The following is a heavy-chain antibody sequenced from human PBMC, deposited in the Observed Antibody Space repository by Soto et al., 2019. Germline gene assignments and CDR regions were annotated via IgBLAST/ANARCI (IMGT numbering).Heavy chain of an antibody. D-gene: IGHD3-3*01. J-gene: IGHJ3*02. CDR2: ISGSGGST. CDR3: AKDRGIRFLEDAFYI. CDR1: GFTFSSYA. V-gene: IGHV3-23*01. Sequence: ESLKISCAASGFTFSSYAMSWVRQAPGKGLEWVSAISGSGGSTYYADSVKGRFTISRDNSKNTLYLQMNSLRAEDTAVYYCAKDRGIRFLEDAFYIWGQGTMVTVSS.